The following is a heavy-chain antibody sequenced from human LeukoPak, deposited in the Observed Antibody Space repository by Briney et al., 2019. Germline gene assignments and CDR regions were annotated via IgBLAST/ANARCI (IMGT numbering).Heavy chain of an antibody. CDR2: ISAGGTPV. Sequence: GGSLRLSCAASGFTFSSYSMNWVRLAPGKGLEWISYISAGGTPVYYADSVEGRLTVSRDNEKNSLYLQLNSLRADDTAVYYCARDFRSSSWYIGDYWGQGAQVTVSP. J-gene: IGHJ4*02. D-gene: IGHD6-13*01. V-gene: IGHV3-48*01. CDR3: ARDFRSSSWYIGDY. CDR1: GFTFSSYS.